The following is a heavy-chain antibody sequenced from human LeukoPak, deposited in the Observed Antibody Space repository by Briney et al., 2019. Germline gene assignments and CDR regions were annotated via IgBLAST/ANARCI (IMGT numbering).Heavy chain of an antibody. CDR3: ARGRTYNWNYGPAGWFDP. V-gene: IGHV4-34*01. Sequence: PSETLSLTCAVYGGSFSGYYWSWIRQPPGKGLEWIGEINHSGSTNYNPSLKSRVTISVDTSKNQFSLKLSSVTAADTAVYYCARGRTYNWNYGPAGWFDPWGQGTLVTVSS. D-gene: IGHD1-7*01. CDR2: INHSGST. CDR1: GGSFSGYY. J-gene: IGHJ5*02.